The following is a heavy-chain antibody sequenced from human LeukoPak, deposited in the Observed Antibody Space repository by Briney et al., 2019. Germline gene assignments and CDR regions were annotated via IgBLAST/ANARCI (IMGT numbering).Heavy chain of an antibody. CDR3: ARDFYDFWGGSWV. Sequence: GGSLRLSCAVSGFNVRTNYMSWVRQAPGKGLEWVSIIFRDGSTYYEDSVKGRFSISRDNSKNMVYLQMNNLRAEDTAVYYCARDFYDFWGGSWVWGQGTLVTVSS. D-gene: IGHD3-3*01. V-gene: IGHV3-53*01. J-gene: IGHJ4*02. CDR1: GFNVRTNY. CDR2: IFRDGST.